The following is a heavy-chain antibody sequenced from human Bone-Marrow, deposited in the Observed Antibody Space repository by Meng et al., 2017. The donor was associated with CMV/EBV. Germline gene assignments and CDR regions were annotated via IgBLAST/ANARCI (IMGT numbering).Heavy chain of an antibody. V-gene: IGHV1-2*02. Sequence: ASVKASCKASGYTFTGYYMHWVRQAPGQGLEWMGWINPNSGGTNYAQKFQGRVTMTRDTSISTAYMELSRLRSDDTAVYYCARVAVLRFLEWLLSPFDYWGQGTLVTVSS. D-gene: IGHD3-3*01. CDR3: ARVAVLRFLEWLLSPFDY. CDR2: INPNSGGT. J-gene: IGHJ4*02. CDR1: GYTFTGYY.